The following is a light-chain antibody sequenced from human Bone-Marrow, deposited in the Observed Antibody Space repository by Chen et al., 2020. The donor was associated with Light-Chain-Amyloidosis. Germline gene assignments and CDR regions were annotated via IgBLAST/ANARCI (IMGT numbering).Light chain of an antibody. CDR1: DLPTKY. CDR3: QSADSSGTDEVI. Sequence: SYELTPPPSVSVSPGQTARFTCSGDDLPTKYAYWYQQKPGQAPVLVIHRDTERPSGISERYSGSSSGTTATLTISGVQAEDEADYHCQSADSSGTDEVIFGGGTKRTVL. CDR2: RDT. J-gene: IGLJ2*01. V-gene: IGLV3-25*03.